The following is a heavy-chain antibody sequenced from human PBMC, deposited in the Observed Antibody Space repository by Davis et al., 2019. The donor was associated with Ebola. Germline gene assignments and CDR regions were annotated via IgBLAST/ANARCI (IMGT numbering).Heavy chain of an antibody. Sequence: GESLKISCVASGFTFSSYSMNWVRQAPGKGLEWVSSISSSSSYIYYADSVKGRFTISRDNAKNSLYLQMNSLRDEDTAVYYCATDRNWDFDYWGQGTLVTVSS. CDR3: ATDRNWDFDY. D-gene: IGHD7-27*01. CDR2: ISSSSSYI. J-gene: IGHJ4*02. CDR1: GFTFSSYS. V-gene: IGHV3-21*01.